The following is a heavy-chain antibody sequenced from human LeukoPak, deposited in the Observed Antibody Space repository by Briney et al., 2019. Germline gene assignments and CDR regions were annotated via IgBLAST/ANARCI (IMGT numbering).Heavy chain of an antibody. CDR3: ARTLRGGDWYFDY. J-gene: IGHJ4*02. CDR2: ISAGGGSA. CDR1: GFTFSSYA. D-gene: IGHD2-21*02. V-gene: IGHV3-23*01. Sequence: GGSLRLSCAASGFTFSSYAMSWVRQTPEKGLEWVSTISAGGGSAYYADSVKGLFSISRDNSKNTLYLQMNSLRADDTALYHCARTLRGGDWYFDYWGQGTLVTVSS.